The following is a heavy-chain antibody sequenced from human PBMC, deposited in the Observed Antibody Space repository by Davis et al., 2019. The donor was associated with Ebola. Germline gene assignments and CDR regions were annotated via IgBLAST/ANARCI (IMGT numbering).Heavy chain of an antibody. Sequence: HLQTPSLTRAIPGDSVSSNSAAWNWIRQSPSRGLEWLGRTYYNSKWYNDYAVSVKSRITINPDTSKNQFSLQLNFVTPEDAAVYYCARISWVSRGMDVWGKGTTVTVSS. J-gene: IGHJ6*04. CDR3: ARISWVSRGMDV. CDR1: GDSVSSNSAA. CDR2: TYYNSKWYN. D-gene: IGHD6-13*01. V-gene: IGHV6-1*01.